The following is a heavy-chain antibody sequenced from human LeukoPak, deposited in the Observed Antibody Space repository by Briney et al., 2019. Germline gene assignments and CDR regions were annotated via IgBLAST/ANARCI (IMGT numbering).Heavy chain of an antibody. CDR2: ISWNSGYI. V-gene: IGHV3-9*01. D-gene: IGHD6-19*01. J-gene: IGHJ4*02. CDR3: AKVRGTYSSGYFFDY. CDR1: GLAFDDYA. Sequence: PGGSLRFSCAASGLAFDDYAMHWVRQAPGKGLQWLSIISWNSGYIGYADSVKGRFTISRDNAKKSLDLQMNSLRAEDTAFYYCAKVRGTYSSGYFFDYWGQGTLVTVSS.